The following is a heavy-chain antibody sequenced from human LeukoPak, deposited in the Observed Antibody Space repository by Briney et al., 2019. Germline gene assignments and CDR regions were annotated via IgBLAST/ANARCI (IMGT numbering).Heavy chain of an antibody. V-gene: IGHV3-23*01. CDR1: GFTFSNYA. CDR3: AKDIERTLILDYDILTGYFSY. CDR2: ISGGGGGK. Sequence: PAGGSLRLSCAASGFTFSNYAMSWVRQPPGKGLEWVSVISGGGGGKYYADSVKGRFTISRDNSKNTLYLQMNSLRAEDTAVYYCAKDIERTLILDYDILTGYFSYWGQGTLVTVSS. J-gene: IGHJ4*02. D-gene: IGHD3-9*01.